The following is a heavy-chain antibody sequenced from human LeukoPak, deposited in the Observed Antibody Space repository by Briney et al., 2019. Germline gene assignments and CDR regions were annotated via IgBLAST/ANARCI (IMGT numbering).Heavy chain of an antibody. CDR2: INHSGST. CDR1: GGSISSGDYY. D-gene: IGHD6-13*01. J-gene: IGHJ6*02. V-gene: IGHV4-39*07. Sequence: SETLSLTCTVSGGSISSGDYYWSWIRQPPGKGLEWIGEINHSGSTNYNPSLKSRVTISVDTSKNQFSLKLSSVTAADTAVYYCARGWQQPYYYYYYGMDVWGQGTTVTVSS. CDR3: ARGWQQPYYYYYYGMDV.